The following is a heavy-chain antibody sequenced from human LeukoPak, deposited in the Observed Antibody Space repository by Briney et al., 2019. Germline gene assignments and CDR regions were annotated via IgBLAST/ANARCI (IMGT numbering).Heavy chain of an antibody. CDR2: IYYSGST. V-gene: IGHV4-31*03. CDR3: ARDGWNYGGSFDY. Sequence: PSQTLSLTCTVSGGSISSGGYYWSWIRQHPGKGLEWIGYIYYSGSTYYNPSLKSRVTISVDTSKNQFSPKLSSVTAADTAVYYCARDGWNYGGSFDYWGQGTLVTVSS. CDR1: GGSISSGGYY. J-gene: IGHJ4*02. D-gene: IGHD1-7*01.